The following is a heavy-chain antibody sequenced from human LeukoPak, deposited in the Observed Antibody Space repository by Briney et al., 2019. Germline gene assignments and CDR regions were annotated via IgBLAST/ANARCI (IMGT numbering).Heavy chain of an antibody. CDR1: GGSFSGYY. J-gene: IGHJ3*02. D-gene: IGHD5-18*01. Sequence: SETLSLTCAVYGGSFSGYYWSWIRQPPGKGLEWIGEINHSGSTNYNPSLKSRVNISVDTSKNQFSLKLSSVTAADTAVYYCASSEYNYAGAFDIWGQGTMVTVSS. CDR3: ASSEYNYAGAFDI. V-gene: IGHV4-34*01. CDR2: INHSGST.